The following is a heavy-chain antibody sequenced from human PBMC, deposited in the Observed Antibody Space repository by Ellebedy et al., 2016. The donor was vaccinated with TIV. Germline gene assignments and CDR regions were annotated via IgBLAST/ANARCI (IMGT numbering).Heavy chain of an antibody. Sequence: AASVKVSCKASGYTFTSYAMHWVRQAPGQRLEWMGWINAGNGNTKYSQKFQGRVTITRDTSASTAYMELSSLRSEDTAVYYCARGPDSSQINYNWFDPWGQGTLVTVSS. V-gene: IGHV1-3*01. J-gene: IGHJ5*02. D-gene: IGHD6-13*01. CDR1: GYTFTSYA. CDR2: INAGNGNT. CDR3: ARGPDSSQINYNWFDP.